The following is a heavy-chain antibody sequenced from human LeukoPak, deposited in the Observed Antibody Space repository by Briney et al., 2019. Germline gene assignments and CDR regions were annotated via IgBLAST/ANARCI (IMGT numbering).Heavy chain of an antibody. CDR2: IYYSGST. CDR3: ARRQARFDP. Sequence: SETLSLTCTVSGGSISSYYWSWIRQPPGKGLEWIGYIYYSGSTNYNPSLKSRATISVDTSKNQFSLKLSSVTAADTAVYYCARRQARFDPWGQGTLVTVSS. J-gene: IGHJ5*02. CDR1: GGSISSYY. V-gene: IGHV4-59*01.